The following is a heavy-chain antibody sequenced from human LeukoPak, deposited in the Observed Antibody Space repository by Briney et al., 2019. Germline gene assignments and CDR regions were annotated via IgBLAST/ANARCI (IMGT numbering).Heavy chain of an antibody. J-gene: IGHJ4*02. Sequence: PGGSLRLYCAASGFTFSSYEMNWVRQAPGKGLEWVSYISSTGSTIYYADSVKGRFTISRDNAKNSLYLQMNSLRAEDTAVYYCARTAYSGYDFDYWGQGTLVTVSS. D-gene: IGHD5-12*01. CDR2: ISSTGSTI. CDR3: ARTAYSGYDFDY. V-gene: IGHV3-48*03. CDR1: GFTFSSYE.